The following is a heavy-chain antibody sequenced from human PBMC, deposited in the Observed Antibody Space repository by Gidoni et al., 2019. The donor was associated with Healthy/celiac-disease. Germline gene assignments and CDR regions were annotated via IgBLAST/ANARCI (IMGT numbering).Heavy chain of an antibody. CDR2: IIPICGTA. CDR3: AVVTMIVVVPPGGYYYYGMDV. Sequence: QVQLVQSGAEVKKPGSSVKVSCKASGGTFSSYAISWVRQAPGQGLEWMGGIIPICGTANYAQKFQCRVTITADESTSTAYMELSSLRSEDTAVYYCAVVTMIVVVPPGGYYYYGMDVWGQGTTVTVSS. V-gene: IGHV1-69*01. J-gene: IGHJ6*02. D-gene: IGHD3-22*01. CDR1: GGTFSSYA.